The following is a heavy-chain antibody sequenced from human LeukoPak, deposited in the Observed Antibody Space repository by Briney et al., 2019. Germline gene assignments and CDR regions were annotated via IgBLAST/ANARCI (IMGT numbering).Heavy chain of an antibody. CDR3: ARGFVYCGGDCYQSERAFDI. Sequence: ASVKVSCKASGYTFTGYYMHWVRQAPGQGLEWMGWINPNSGGTNYAQKFQVRVTMTRDTSITAAYMELSRLRSDDTAVYYCARGFVYCGGDCYQSERAFDIWGQGTMVTVSS. CDR2: INPNSGGT. J-gene: IGHJ3*02. V-gene: IGHV1-2*02. D-gene: IGHD2-21*01. CDR1: GYTFTGYY.